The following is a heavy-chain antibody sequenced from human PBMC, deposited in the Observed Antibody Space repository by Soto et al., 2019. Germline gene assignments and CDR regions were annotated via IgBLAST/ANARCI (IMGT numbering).Heavy chain of an antibody. CDR2: ISYDGSNK. CDR1: GFTFSSYG. CDR3: AKEGSDYDILTGSSYYGMDV. Sequence: QVQLVESGGGVVQPGRSLRLSCAASGFTFSSYGMHWVRQAPGKGLEWVAVISYDGSNKYYADSVKGRFTISRDNSKNRLYLQMNRLRAEDTSVYYCAKEGSDYDILTGSSYYGMDVWGQGTTVTVSS. D-gene: IGHD3-9*01. J-gene: IGHJ6*02. V-gene: IGHV3-30*18.